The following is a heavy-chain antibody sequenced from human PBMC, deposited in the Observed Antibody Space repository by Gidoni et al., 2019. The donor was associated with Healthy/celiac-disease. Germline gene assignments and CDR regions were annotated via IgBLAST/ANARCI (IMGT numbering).Heavy chain of an antibody. CDR1: GYTFTRYY. D-gene: IGHD3-3*01. CDR2: INPSGGST. Sequence: QVQLVQSGAEVKKPGASVKVSCKASGYTFTRYYMHWVRQAPGQGLEWMGIINPSGGSTSYAQKFQGRVTMTRDTSTSTVYMELSSLRSEDTAVYYCARGDPYDFWSGSFDYWGQGTLVTVSS. J-gene: IGHJ4*02. CDR3: ARGDPYDFWSGSFDY. V-gene: IGHV1-46*03.